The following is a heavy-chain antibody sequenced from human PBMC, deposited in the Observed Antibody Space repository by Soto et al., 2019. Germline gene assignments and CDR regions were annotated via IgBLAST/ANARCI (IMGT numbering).Heavy chain of an antibody. V-gene: IGHV1-18*04. CDR3: ARVPSSWLYYYDSSGYALDY. J-gene: IGHJ4*02. CDR2: ISAYNGNT. Sequence: ASVKVSCKASGYTFTSYGISWVRQAPGQGLEWMGWISAYNGNTNYAQKLQGRVTMTTDTSTSTAYMELRSLRSDDTAVYYCARVPSSWLYYYDSSGYALDYWGQGTLGTVSS. D-gene: IGHD3-22*01. CDR1: GYTFTSYG.